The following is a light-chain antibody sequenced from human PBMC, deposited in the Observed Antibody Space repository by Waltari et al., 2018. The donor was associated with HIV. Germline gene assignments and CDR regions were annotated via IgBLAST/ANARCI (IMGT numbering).Light chain of an antibody. J-gene: IGKJ5*01. CDR1: QSISSL. CDR2: RAS. CDR3: QHYDTYPIS. V-gene: IGKV1-5*03. Sequence: DIQMTQSPSTLSASVGDRVTITCRASQSISSLLAWYQQIPGKAPKLLIYRASILQSGVPSRFSGSGSGTEFTLTINSLQPDDFATYYCQHYDTYPISFGQGTRLEI.